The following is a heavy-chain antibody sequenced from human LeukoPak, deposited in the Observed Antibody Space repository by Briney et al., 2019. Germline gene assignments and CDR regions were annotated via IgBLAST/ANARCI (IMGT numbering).Heavy chain of an antibody. CDR2: KRYDRTNQ. CDR1: TFTLSSYG. D-gene: IGHD2-21*01. J-gene: IGHJ6*03. CDR3: AKRRADFGSMDV. Sequence: VGTLRLSCAASTFTLSSYGMYWVRQAPGKGLECVAFKRYDRTNQDYAESVKGRFTNSRDTYQNTPFLPMNSLRAEDTAVYYCAKRRADFGSMDVWGKGTKVTVSS. V-gene: IGHV3-30*02.